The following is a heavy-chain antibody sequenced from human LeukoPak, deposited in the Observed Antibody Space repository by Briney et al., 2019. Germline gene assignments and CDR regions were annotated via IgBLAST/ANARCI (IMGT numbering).Heavy chain of an antibody. CDR2: ISGSGGST. CDR3: AKDIRYYDSSGYPDY. V-gene: IGHV3-23*01. CDR1: GFTFSNYA. D-gene: IGHD3-22*01. J-gene: IGHJ4*02. Sequence: GGSLRLSCAASGFTFSNYAMNWVRQAPGKGLEWVSDISGSGGSTNYADSVKGRFTISRDNAKNSLYLQMNSLRAEDTALYYCAKDIRYYDSSGYPDYWGQGTLVTVSS.